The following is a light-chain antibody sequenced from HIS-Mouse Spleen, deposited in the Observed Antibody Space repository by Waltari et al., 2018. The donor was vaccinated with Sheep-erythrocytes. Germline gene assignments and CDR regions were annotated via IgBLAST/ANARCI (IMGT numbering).Light chain of an antibody. J-gene: IGLJ3*02. CDR1: SSDVGGYNY. CDR2: EVS. V-gene: IGLV2-8*01. CDR3: SSVYAGSNNWV. Sequence: QSALTQPPSASGSPGQSVTISCTGTSSDVGGYNYVSWYQQHPGKAPKLMIYEVSKRPSGVPDRFSGSKSGNTASLTVSGLQAEDEADYYCSSVYAGSNNWVFGGGTKLTVL.